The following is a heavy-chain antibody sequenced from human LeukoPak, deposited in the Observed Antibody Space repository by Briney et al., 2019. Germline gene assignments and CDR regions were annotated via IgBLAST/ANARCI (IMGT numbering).Heavy chain of an antibody. CDR1: GGSFSGYY. CDR3: ARGRPRYYDFWSGQLYYFDY. V-gene: IGHV4-34*01. J-gene: IGHJ4*02. D-gene: IGHD3-3*01. CDR2: INHSGST. Sequence: NPSETLSLTCAVYGGSFSGYYWSWLRQPPGKGLEWIGEINHSGSTNYNPSLKSRVTISVDTSKNQFSLKLSSVTAADTAVYYCARGRPRYYDFWSGQLYYFDYWGQGTLVTVSS.